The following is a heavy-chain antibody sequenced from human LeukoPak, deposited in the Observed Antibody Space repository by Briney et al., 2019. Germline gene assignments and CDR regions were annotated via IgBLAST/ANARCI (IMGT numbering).Heavy chain of an antibody. CDR1: GGSSSSKSYY. V-gene: IGHV4-39*01. Sequence: KPSETLSLTCTVSGGSSSSKSYYWGWIRQPPGKGLEWIGTIYYRGNTYYNPSLKSRITISVDTSKNQFSLNLNSVTAADTAVYYCARPPIAAPTSYFDFWGQGILVTVSS. CDR3: ARPPIAAPTSYFDF. CDR2: IYYRGNT. D-gene: IGHD6-25*01. J-gene: IGHJ4*02.